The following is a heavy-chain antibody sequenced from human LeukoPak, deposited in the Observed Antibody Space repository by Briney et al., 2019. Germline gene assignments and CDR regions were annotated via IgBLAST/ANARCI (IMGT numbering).Heavy chain of an antibody. CDR2: TYYRSKWYT. D-gene: IGHD1-1*01. J-gene: IGHJ4*02. Sequence: QTHSLTCAISGDSVSSNSAAWNWIRQSPSRGLEWLGRTYYRSKWYTYYAASVKSRIAINRDTSKNQFSLQLNSVTPEDTAVYYCARSTGPIDYWGQGTLVTVSS. CDR1: GDSVSSNSAA. V-gene: IGHV6-1*01. CDR3: ARSTGPIDY.